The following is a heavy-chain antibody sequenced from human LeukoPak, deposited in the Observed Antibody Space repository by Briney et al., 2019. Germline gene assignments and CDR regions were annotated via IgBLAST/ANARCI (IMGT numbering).Heavy chain of an antibody. CDR3: ARDFRAVAGTINY. Sequence: GASVKDFCKASGYTFTGYYMHWVRPAPGQGLEGMGRINPNSGGPNYAQKFQGRVTMTRDTTISTAYMELSRLRSDDTAVYYCARDFRAVAGTINYWGQGTLVTVSS. CDR2: INPNSGGP. D-gene: IGHD6-19*01. J-gene: IGHJ4*02. V-gene: IGHV1-2*06. CDR1: GYTFTGYY.